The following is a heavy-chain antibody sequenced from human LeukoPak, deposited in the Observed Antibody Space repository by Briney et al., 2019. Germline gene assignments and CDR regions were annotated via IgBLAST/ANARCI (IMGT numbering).Heavy chain of an antibody. J-gene: IGHJ5*02. D-gene: IGHD6-19*01. Sequence: PSETLYLTCTVSGYSISSGYYWGWIRQPPGKGLEWIGSIYHSGSTYYNPSLKSRVTISVDTSKNQFSLKLSSVTAADTAVYYCARDSMAEEQWLVAAFDPWGQGTLVTVSS. V-gene: IGHV4-38-2*02. CDR1: GYSISSGYY. CDR3: ARDSMAEEQWLVAAFDP. CDR2: IYHSGST.